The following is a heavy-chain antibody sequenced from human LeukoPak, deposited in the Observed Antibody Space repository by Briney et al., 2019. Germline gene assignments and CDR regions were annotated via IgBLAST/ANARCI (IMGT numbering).Heavy chain of an antibody. Sequence: GGSLRLSCAASGFTFSSYAMSWVRQAPGKGLEWVSSISSSSSYIYYADSVKGRFTISRDNAKNSLYLQKNSLRGEETAVYYCARDPRGYSGYDNSYYYMDVWGKGTTVTVSS. V-gene: IGHV3-21*01. CDR2: ISSSSSYI. J-gene: IGHJ6*03. CDR1: GFTFSSYA. D-gene: IGHD5-12*01. CDR3: ARDPRGYSGYDNSYYYMDV.